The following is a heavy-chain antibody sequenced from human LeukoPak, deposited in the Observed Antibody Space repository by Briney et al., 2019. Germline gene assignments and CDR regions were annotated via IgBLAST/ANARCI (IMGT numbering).Heavy chain of an antibody. V-gene: IGHV3-21*01. J-gene: IGHJ3*02. D-gene: IGHD7-27*01. CDR3: ARDRPGDFDAFDI. CDR2: ISSSSSYI. CDR1: AFTFTSYS. Sequence: GGSLRLSCAASAFTFTSYSLNWVRQAPGKGLEWVSSISSSSSYIYYADSVKGRFTISRDNAKNSLYLQMNSLRAEDTAVYYCARDRPGDFDAFDIWGQGTMVTVSS.